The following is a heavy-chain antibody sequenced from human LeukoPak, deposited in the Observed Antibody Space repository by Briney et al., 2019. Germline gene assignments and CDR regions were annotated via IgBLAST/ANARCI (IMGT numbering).Heavy chain of an antibody. CDR1: GFTFSSYE. V-gene: IGHV3-48*03. J-gene: IGHJ4*02. CDR3: ARERIGGIYDYFDQ. Sequence: PGGSLRLSCAASGFTFSSYEMNWVRQAPGKGLEWVSYISSGGSTIDYADSVKGRFTISRDNAKNSPYLQMNSLGAEDTAVYYCARERIGGIYDYFDQWGQGTPVTVSS. D-gene: IGHD2-15*01. CDR2: ISSGGSTI.